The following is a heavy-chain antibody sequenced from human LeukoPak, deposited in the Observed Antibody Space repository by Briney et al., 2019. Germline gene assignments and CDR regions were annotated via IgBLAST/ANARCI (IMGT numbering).Heavy chain of an antibody. CDR1: GFTFSSYE. V-gene: IGHV3-48*03. CDR3: ARERDVGALDY. D-gene: IGHD1-26*01. J-gene: IGHJ4*02. CDR2: ISSSGSTI. Sequence: GGSLRLSCAASGFTFSSYEMNWVRQAPGKGLEWVSYISSSGSTIYYADSVKGRFTISRDNSKNTLYLQMNSLRAEDTAVYYCARERDVGALDYWGQGTLVTVSS.